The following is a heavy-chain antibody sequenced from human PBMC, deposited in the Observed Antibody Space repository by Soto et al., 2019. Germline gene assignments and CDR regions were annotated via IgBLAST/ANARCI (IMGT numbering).Heavy chain of an antibody. D-gene: IGHD2-15*01. V-gene: IGHV1-18*04. CDR1: GYTFTSYG. CDR2: ISAYNGNT. CDR3: ARDHVSYCSGGSCCSGGY. Sequence: ASVKVSCKASGYTFTSYGISWVRQAPGQGLEWMGWISAYNGNTNYAQKLQGRVTMTTDTSTSTAYMELRSLRSDDTAVYYCARDHVSYCSGGSCCSGGYWGQGTLVTVSS. J-gene: IGHJ4*02.